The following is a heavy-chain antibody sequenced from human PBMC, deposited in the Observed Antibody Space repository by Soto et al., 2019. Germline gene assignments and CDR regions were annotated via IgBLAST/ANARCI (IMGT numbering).Heavy chain of an antibody. CDR2: IDPSGTST. CDR1: GYSLTTHY. Sequence: QVHLVQSGAEVKKPGASVKVSCKASGYSLTTHYMHWVRQAPGEGLEWMGRIDPSGTSTTYAVKFQGRVTMSRDTSTSTVYLEVTSLRSEDTAVYFCARDPGGHCAAGSCYYFDYWGQGTLVSVSS. V-gene: IGHV1-46*01. CDR3: ARDPGGHCAAGSCYYFDY. J-gene: IGHJ4*02. D-gene: IGHD2-8*02.